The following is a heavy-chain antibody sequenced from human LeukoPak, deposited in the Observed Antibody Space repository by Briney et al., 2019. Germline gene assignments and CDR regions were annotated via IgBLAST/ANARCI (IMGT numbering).Heavy chain of an antibody. V-gene: IGHV2-70*11. CDR1: GFSLRNSGMC. Sequence: SGPALVKPTQTLTLTCTFSGFSLRNSGMCVSWIRQPPGKALEWLARIGWDDDKHYSTSLKTRLNISKDTSKNQVVLTMTNMDPVDTATYFCARSYYHYGMDVWGQGTTVTVSS. CDR2: IGWDDDK. J-gene: IGHJ6*02. CDR3: ARSYYHYGMDV.